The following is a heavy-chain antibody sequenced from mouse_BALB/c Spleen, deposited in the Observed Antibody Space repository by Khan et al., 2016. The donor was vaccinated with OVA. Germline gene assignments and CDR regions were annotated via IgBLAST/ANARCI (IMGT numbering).Heavy chain of an antibody. CDR3: ARESTRAAY. Sequence: GQLQQSGAELVKPGASVKMSCKASGYTFTSYTMHWVKQRPGQGLEWIGYINPSSGYTKYNQKFKDKATLTADKSSSTAYMQLSSLTSEDSAVYYCARESTRAAYWGQGTTLTVSA. CDR1: GYTFTSYT. J-gene: IGHJ2*01. D-gene: IGHD3-1*01. CDR2: INPSSGYT. V-gene: IGHV1-4*01.